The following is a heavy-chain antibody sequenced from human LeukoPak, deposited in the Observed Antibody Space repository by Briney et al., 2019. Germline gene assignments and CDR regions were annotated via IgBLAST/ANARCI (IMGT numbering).Heavy chain of an antibody. J-gene: IGHJ4*02. CDR1: GFTFDDYA. Sequence: GRSLRLSCAASGFTFDDYAMHWVRQGPGKGLEWVSGINWNSVSRGYADSVKGRFTISRDNAKNSLYLQMNSLRAEDTALYYCAKDLNYHISSCDYCGQGTLVTVSS. D-gene: IGHD3-9*01. V-gene: IGHV3-9*01. CDR3: AKDLNYHISSCDY. CDR2: INWNSVSR.